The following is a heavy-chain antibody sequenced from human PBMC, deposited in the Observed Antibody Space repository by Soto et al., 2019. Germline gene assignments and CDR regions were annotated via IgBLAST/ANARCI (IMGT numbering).Heavy chain of an antibody. J-gene: IGHJ4*02. CDR1: GDSISRSIYY. CDR2: IYYRGRT. D-gene: IGHD3-10*01. Sequence: SETLSLTCTVSGDSISRSIYYWGWIRQPPGKGLEWIGSIYYRGRTYYNPSLKSRVTISVDTSKNQFSLKLSSVTAADTAVYYCATTYFFGSGSGYWGQGTLVTVSS. CDR3: ATTYFFGSGSGY. V-gene: IGHV4-39*01.